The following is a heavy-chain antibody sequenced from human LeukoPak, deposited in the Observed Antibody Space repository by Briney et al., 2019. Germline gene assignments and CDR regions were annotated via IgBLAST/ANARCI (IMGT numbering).Heavy chain of an antibody. CDR1: GYSISSGYY. Sequence: PSETLSLTCTVSGYSISSGYYWGWIRQPPGKGLEWIGRIYHRGSTSYNPSLKSRATLSVDKSKNQFSLNLNSVTAADTAVYYCARNTVYCMDVWGQGTTVTVSS. CDR3: ARNTVYCMDV. J-gene: IGHJ6*02. CDR2: IYHRGST. V-gene: IGHV4-38-2*02.